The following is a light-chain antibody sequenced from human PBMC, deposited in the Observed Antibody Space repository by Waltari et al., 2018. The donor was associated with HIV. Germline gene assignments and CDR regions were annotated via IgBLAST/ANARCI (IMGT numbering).Light chain of an antibody. J-gene: IGKJ4*01. CDR2: DAS. V-gene: IGKV3-11*01. CDR3: QQRSDWPPLT. Sequence: EIVFTPSPATLSLSPGERATLSCRASQSVNRNLAWHQHKPAQAPRLLIYDASNRATGIPARFSGSGSGTDFTLTISSLEPEDFAVYYCQQRSDWPPLTFGGGTKVEIK. CDR1: QSVNRN.